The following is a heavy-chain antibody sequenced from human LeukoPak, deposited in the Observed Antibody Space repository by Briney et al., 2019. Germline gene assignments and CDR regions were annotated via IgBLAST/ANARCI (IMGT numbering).Heavy chain of an antibody. V-gene: IGHV3-30*03. CDR3: ASRAGYTGSWSAFDY. J-gene: IGHJ4*02. D-gene: IGHD6-13*01. Sequence: GGSLRLSCAASGFTFSNYGMHWVRQAPGKGLERVAVISYDGSNKYYADSVKGRFTISRDNSRDTLYLQMNSLRAEDTAVYFCASRAGYTGSWSAFDYWGQGTLVTVSS. CDR1: GFTFSNYG. CDR2: ISYDGSNK.